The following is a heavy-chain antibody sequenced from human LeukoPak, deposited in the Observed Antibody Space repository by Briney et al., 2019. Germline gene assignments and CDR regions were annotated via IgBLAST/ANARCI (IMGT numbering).Heavy chain of an antibody. J-gene: IGHJ6*02. CDR2: TSDRGDYT. Sequence: GGSLRLSCAASGFTFTSYSMSWVRQAPGKGLEWVSGTSDRGDYTYYADSVKGRFTISRDNAKNSLYLQMNSLRDEDTAVYYCARTVAGTGMDVWGQGTTVTVSS. CDR3: ARTVAGTGMDV. D-gene: IGHD6-19*01. V-gene: IGHV3-23*01. CDR1: GFTFTSYS.